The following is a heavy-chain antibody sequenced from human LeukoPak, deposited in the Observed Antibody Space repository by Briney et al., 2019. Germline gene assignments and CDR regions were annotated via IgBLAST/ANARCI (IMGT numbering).Heavy chain of an antibody. CDR3: ARESLLWFGELVRPRYFDY. Sequence: PSETLSLTCAVYGGSFSGYYWGWIRQPPGKGLEWIGEINHSGRTNYNPSLKSRVTISVDTSKNQFSLKLSSVTAADTAVYYCARESLLWFGELVRPRYFDYWGQGTLVTVSS. CDR2: INHSGRT. V-gene: IGHV4-34*01. J-gene: IGHJ4*02. D-gene: IGHD3-10*01. CDR1: GGSFSGYY.